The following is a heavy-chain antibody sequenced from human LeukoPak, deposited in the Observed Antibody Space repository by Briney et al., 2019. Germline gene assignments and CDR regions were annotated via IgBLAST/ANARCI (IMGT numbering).Heavy chain of an antibody. CDR3: AKPYDILTGYPEDY. CDR2: ISGSGGST. CDR1: GFTFSSYA. V-gene: IGHV3-23*01. J-gene: IGHJ4*02. D-gene: IGHD3-9*01. Sequence: PGGSLRLSCAASGFTFSSYAMSWVRQAPGKGLERVSAISGSGGSTYYADSVKGRFTISRDNSKNTLYLQMNSLRAEDTAVYYCAKPYDILTGYPEDYWGQGTLVTVSS.